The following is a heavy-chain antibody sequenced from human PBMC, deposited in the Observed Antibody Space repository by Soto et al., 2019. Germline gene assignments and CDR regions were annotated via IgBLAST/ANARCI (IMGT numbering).Heavy chain of an antibody. CDR1: GGSFSGYY. J-gene: IGHJ4*02. CDR3: ARGAPQVYYYDSSGYYFDY. D-gene: IGHD3-22*01. V-gene: IGHV4-34*01. Sequence: SETLSLTCAVYGGSFSGYYWSWIRQPPGKGLEWIGEINHSGSTNYNPSLKSRVTISVDTSKNQFSLKLSSVTAADTAVYYCARGAPQVYYYDSSGYYFDYWGQGTLVTVS. CDR2: INHSGST.